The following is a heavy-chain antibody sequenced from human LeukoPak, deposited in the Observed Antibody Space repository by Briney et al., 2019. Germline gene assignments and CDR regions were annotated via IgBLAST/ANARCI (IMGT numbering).Heavy chain of an antibody. CDR3: ARFRRYCSSTSCYIYYYYGMDV. J-gene: IGHJ6*02. D-gene: IGHD2-2*02. Sequence: SETLSLTCTVSGGSISSYYWSWIRQPPGKGLEWIGYIYYSGSTNHNPSLKSRVTISVDTSKNQFSLKLSSVTAADTAVYYCARFRRYCSSTSCYIYYYYGMDVWGQGTTVTVSS. CDR2: IYYSGST. CDR1: GGSISSYY. V-gene: IGHV4-59*08.